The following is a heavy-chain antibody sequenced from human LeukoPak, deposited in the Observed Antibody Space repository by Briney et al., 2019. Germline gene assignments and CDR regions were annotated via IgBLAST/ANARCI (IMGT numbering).Heavy chain of an antibody. CDR2: IYYSGST. J-gene: IGHJ6*03. CDR1: GGSISSYY. V-gene: IGHV4-59*01. Sequence: SETLSLTCSVSGGSISSYYWNWIRQPPGKGLEWIGYIYYSGSTNYNPSLKSRVTISVDTSKSQFSLKLTSVTAADTALYYCARGHSYYYHYRDVWGKGTTVSVSS. CDR3: ARGHSYYYHYRDV.